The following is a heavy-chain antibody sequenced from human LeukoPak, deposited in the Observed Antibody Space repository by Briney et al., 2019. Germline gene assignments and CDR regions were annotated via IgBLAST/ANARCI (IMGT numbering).Heavy chain of an antibody. Sequence: EASVKVSCKVSGYTLTELSMHWVRQAPGKGLEWMGGSDPEDGETIYAQKFQGRVTMTEDTSTDTAYMELSSLRSEDTAVYYCATDPDGSSGWYSFDYWGQGTLVTVSS. J-gene: IGHJ4*02. V-gene: IGHV1-24*01. D-gene: IGHD6-19*01. CDR1: GYTLTELS. CDR2: SDPEDGET. CDR3: ATDPDGSSGWYSFDY.